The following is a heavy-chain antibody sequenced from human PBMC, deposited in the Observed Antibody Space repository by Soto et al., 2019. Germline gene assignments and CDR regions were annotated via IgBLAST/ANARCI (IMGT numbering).Heavy chain of an antibody. CDR3: AIAVAPYLGTWFDP. D-gene: IGHD3-16*01. J-gene: IGHJ5*02. CDR2: ISHTGRT. Sequence: QLQLQESGSGLVKPSQTLSLTCAVSGGSISSGNSYAWSWIRQPPGKGLEWIGSISHTGRTSYNPSLKGRVTMSVDKSKNQFSLKLSSVTAADMAVYYCAIAVAPYLGTWFDPWGQGSLVIVSS. CDR1: GGSISSGNSYA. V-gene: IGHV4-30-2*01.